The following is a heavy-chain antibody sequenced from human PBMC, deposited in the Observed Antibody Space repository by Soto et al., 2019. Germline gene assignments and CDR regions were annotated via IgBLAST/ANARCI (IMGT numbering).Heavy chain of an antibody. CDR3: GRQPGHCGSTTCFGYYSVDV. Sequence: QLQLEESGPKPVKPSETLSPTCWLSGGFISSNKYSWGWIPPPPGKGLEWVGTIYYCGSTHYNPSLEGRVAISADTPNNQLSLRLSSVTAADTAVYYCGRQPGHCGSTTCFGYYSVDVWGQGTTVTVS. CDR2: IYYCGST. V-gene: IGHV4-39*01. D-gene: IGHD2-2*01. J-gene: IGHJ6*02. CDR1: GGFISSNKYS.